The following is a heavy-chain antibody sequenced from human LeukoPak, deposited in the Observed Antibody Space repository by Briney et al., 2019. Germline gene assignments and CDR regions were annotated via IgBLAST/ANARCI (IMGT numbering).Heavy chain of an antibody. D-gene: IGHD2/OR15-2a*01. Sequence: GGSLRLSCAASGFTFSSYWMHWVRQAPGKGLVWVSRINSDGSSTSYADSVKGRFTISRDNAKNTLYLQMNSLRAEDTAVYYCARDLRVNSAIRASYYYYYMDVWGKGTTVTISS. CDR3: ARDLRVNSAIRASYYYYYMDV. V-gene: IGHV3-74*01. CDR1: GFTFSSYW. J-gene: IGHJ6*03. CDR2: INSDGSST.